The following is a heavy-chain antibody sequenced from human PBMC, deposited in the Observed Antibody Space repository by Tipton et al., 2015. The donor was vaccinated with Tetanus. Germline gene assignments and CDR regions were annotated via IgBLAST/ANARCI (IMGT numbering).Heavy chain of an antibody. Sequence: TLSLTCAVYGGSFSGFYWSWIRQPPGKGLEWIGEINHSGSTNYNPSLKSRVTISVDTSKNQFSLKLRPVTAADTAVYYCATSGGGHCGAKCLINFFDPWGQGTLVTVSS. D-gene: IGHD2-15*01. CDR2: INHSGST. J-gene: IGHJ5*02. CDR3: ATSGGGHCGAKCLINFFDP. V-gene: IGHV4-34*01. CDR1: GGSFSGFY.